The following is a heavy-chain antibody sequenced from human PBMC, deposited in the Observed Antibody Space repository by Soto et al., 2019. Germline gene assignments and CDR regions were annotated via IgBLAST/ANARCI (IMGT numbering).Heavy chain of an antibody. CDR1: GFSLSTSGVG. CDR2: IYWDDDK. J-gene: IGHJ6*02. CDR3: ARYQLLSPTYYHYGMDV. D-gene: IGHD2-2*01. Sequence: QITLKESGPTVVKPTQTLTLTCTFSGFSLSTSGVGVGWIRQPPGKALEWLALIYWDDDKRYSPSLKSRLTSTKDTSKNQVVLTMTNMDPGDTATYCCARYQLLSPTYYHYGMDVWGQGTTVTVSS. V-gene: IGHV2-5*02.